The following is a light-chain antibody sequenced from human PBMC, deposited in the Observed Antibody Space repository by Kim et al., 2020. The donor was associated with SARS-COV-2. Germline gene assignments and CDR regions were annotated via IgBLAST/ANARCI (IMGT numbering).Light chain of an antibody. Sequence: ELTQPPSASGTPGQRVTISCSGSNSNIGSNTVHWYQHLPGAAPKLLIHSDNQRPSGVPDRFSGSKSGTSASLAISGLQSEDEADYYCATWDVSLNVVFGGGTQLTVL. CDR2: SDN. V-gene: IGLV1-44*01. CDR1: NSNIGSNT. CDR3: ATWDVSLNVV. J-gene: IGLJ2*01.